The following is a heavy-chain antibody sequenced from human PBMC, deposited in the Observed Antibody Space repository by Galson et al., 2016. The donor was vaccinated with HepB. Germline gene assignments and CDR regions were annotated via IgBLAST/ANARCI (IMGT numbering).Heavy chain of an antibody. J-gene: IGHJ4*02. CDR3: AHRAVDYGDYPGYFDY. V-gene: IGHV2-5*02. D-gene: IGHD4-17*01. Sequence: PALVKPTQTLTLTCTFSGFSLSTSGVAVGWVRQPPGKALEWLALVYWDEDERYSPSLKNRLTVTKDTSKNQVVLTMTNMDPVDTATYYCAHRAVDYGDYPGYFDYWGQGVLVAVSS. CDR2: VYWDEDE. CDR1: GFSLSTSGVA.